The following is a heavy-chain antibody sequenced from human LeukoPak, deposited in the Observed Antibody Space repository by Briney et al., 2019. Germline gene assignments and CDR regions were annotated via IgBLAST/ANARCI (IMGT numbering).Heavy chain of an antibody. CDR3: ARDRSWRNTFEYFQH. CDR2: ISAYNGNT. CDR1: GYTFTSYG. D-gene: IGHD1-26*01. V-gene: IGHV1-18*01. Sequence: ASVKVSCKASGYTFTSYGISWVRQAPGQGLEWMGWISAYNGNTNYAQKLQGRVTMTTDTSTSTAYMELRSLRSDDTAVYYCARDRSWRNTFEYFQHWGQGTLVTVSS. J-gene: IGHJ1*01.